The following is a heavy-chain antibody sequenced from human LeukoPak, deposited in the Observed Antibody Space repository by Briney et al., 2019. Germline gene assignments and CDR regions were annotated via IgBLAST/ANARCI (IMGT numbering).Heavy chain of an antibody. CDR2: IGDDT. D-gene: IGHD3-10*01. Sequence: GGSLRLSCAASGLTFSTYVMNWVRQAPGKGLEWVSTIGDDTYYADSGKGRITVSRDNSRNTLYLQMNFLGVEDTAVYYCANSEFYVSGKYAGLDNWGQGTLVTVSS. CDR1: GLTFSTYV. J-gene: IGHJ4*02. CDR3: ANSEFYVSGKYAGLDN. V-gene: IGHV3-23*01.